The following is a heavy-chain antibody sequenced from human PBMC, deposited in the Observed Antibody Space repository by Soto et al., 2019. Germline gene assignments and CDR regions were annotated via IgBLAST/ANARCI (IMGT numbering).Heavy chain of an antibody. D-gene: IGHD6-13*01. J-gene: IGHJ3*02. Sequence: GASVKVSCKTSGYTFTGYHIHWVRQAPGQGLEWMGWINPNSGGTNYAQRFQGRVTMTRDASISTAYMELSRLRSDGTAVYFCARDSGAGSSWSADLDAFNIWGQGTMVTVSS. CDR1: GYTFTGYH. CDR3: ARDSGAGSSWSADLDAFNI. V-gene: IGHV1-2*02. CDR2: INPNSGGT.